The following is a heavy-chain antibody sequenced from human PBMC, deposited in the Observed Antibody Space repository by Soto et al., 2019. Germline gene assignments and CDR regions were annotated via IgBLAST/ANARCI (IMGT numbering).Heavy chain of an antibody. J-gene: IGHJ3*02. Sequence: PGGSLRLSCTASEITLNIYWMHWIRQAPGKGLVWVSRINPESTTLTYADSVKGRFTISRDNAKNSLYLQMNSLRAEDTAVYYCARGRMATGAFDIWGQGTMVTVSS. CDR2: INPESTTL. CDR1: EITLNIYW. D-gene: IGHD5-12*01. CDR3: ARGRMATGAFDI. V-gene: IGHV3-74*01.